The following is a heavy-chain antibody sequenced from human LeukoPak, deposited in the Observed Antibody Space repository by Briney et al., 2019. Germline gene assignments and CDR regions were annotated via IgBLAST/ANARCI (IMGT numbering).Heavy chain of an antibody. D-gene: IGHD5-24*01. CDR1: GFTFSSYS. CDR3: ASPFDGYNRNFDY. CDR2: ISSSSSYI. V-gene: IGHV3-21*01. J-gene: IGHJ4*02. Sequence: GGSLRLSCAASGFTFSSYSMNWVRQAPGKGLEWFSSISSSSSYIYYADSVKGRFTISRNNAKNSLYLQMNSLRAEDTAVYYCASPFDGYNRNFDYWGQGTLVTVSS.